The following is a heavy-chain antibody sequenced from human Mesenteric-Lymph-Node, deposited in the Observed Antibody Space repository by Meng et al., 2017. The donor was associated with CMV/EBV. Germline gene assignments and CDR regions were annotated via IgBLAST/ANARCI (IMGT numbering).Heavy chain of an antibody. CDR2: ISAYNGNT. CDR1: GYTFTSYG. CDR3: ARKETPNYYYYYGMDV. V-gene: IGHV1-18*01. D-gene: IGHD2-15*01. J-gene: IGHJ6*02. Sequence: ASVKVSCKASGYTFTSYGISWVRQAPGQGLEWMGWISAYNGNTNYAQKLQGRVTMTTDTSTSTAYMELRGLRSEDTAVYYCARKETPNYYYYYGMDVWGQGTTVTVSS.